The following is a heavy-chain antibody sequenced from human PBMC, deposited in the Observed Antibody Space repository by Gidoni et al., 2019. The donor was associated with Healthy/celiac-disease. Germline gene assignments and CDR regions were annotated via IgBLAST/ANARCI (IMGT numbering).Heavy chain of an antibody. D-gene: IGHD4-17*01. CDR1: GYTFTSYA. CDR2: INAGNGNT. V-gene: IGHV1-3*01. Sequence: QVQLVQSGAEVKKPGDSVKVSCKASGYTFTSYAMHWVRQAPGQRLEWMGWINAGNGNTKYSQKFQGSVTITRDTSASTAYMELSSLRSEDTAVYYCAREGGHGDYYFAYCGQGTLVTVSS. CDR3: AREGGHGDYYFAY. J-gene: IGHJ4*02.